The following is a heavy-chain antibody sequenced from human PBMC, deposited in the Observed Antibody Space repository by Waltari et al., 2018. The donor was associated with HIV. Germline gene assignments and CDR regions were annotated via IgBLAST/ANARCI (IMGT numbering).Heavy chain of an antibody. CDR1: GFTFSSHG. CDR2: ISGGGEST. CDR3: AKDSQQLVNYFDY. D-gene: IGHD6-13*01. J-gene: IGHJ4*02. V-gene: IGHV3-23*01. Sequence: EVQLLESGGGLVQPGGSLRLSCAASGFTFSSHGISWVRQAPGKGLEWVSGISGGGESTYYAASVKGRFTISRDNSKNTLYLQMNSRRAEDTAVYYCAKDSQQLVNYFDYWGQGTLVTVAS.